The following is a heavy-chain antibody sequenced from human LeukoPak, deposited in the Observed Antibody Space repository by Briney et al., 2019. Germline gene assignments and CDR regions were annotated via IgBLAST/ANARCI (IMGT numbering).Heavy chain of an antibody. D-gene: IGHD5-12*01. CDR3: ARGARGYPDDNFDY. V-gene: IGHV4-59*01. J-gene: IGHJ4*02. Sequence: KSSETLSLTCTVSGGSITNYYWSWIRQPPGKGLEWIGYISYSGSTNYSPSLKSRVTISVDTSKKQFSLNLNSVTAADTAIYYCARGARGYPDDNFDYWGQGTLVTVFS. CDR1: GGSITNYY. CDR2: ISYSGST.